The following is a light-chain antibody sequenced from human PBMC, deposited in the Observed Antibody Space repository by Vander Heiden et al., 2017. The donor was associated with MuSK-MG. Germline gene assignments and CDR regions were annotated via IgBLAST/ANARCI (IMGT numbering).Light chain of an antibody. V-gene: IGKV1-33*01. J-gene: IGKJ5*01. CDR3: QQYDDLPLT. Sequence: DIQMTQSPSSLSASVGDRVTITCQASQDISKYLNWYQQKSGKAPKLLIYDAFNLETGVPSRFSRSGSGTEFTFTISSLQPEDIATYYCQQYDDLPLTFGRGTRLEIK. CDR2: DAF. CDR1: QDISKY.